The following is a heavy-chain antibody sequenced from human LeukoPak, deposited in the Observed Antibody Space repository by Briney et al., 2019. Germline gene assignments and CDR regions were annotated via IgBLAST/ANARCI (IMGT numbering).Heavy chain of an antibody. CDR3: ARPLIPPYSSSWFSWFDP. CDR1: GFTFSSYA. V-gene: IGHV3-30*04. Sequence: PGGSLRLSCAGSGFTFSSYAMHWVRQAPGKGLEWVAVISYDGSNKYYADSVKGRFTISRDNSKNTLYLQMNSLRAEDTAVYYCARPLIPPYSSSWFSWFDPWGQGTLVTVSS. J-gene: IGHJ5*02. CDR2: ISYDGSNK. D-gene: IGHD6-13*01.